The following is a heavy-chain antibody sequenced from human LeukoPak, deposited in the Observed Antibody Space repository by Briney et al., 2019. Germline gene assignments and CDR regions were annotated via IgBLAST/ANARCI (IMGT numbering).Heavy chain of an antibody. Sequence: ASVKVSCKASGYTFTNNYMHWVRQAPGQGLEWMGIINPSDGGTNYAQKFQGRGTLTRDMSTSTVYMELSSLRSEDTAVYYCARDRGITVFGVVMGVWGKGTTVTVSS. D-gene: IGHD3-3*01. CDR2: INPSDGGT. CDR3: ARDRGITVFGVVMGV. V-gene: IGHV1-46*01. J-gene: IGHJ6*04. CDR1: GYTFTNNY.